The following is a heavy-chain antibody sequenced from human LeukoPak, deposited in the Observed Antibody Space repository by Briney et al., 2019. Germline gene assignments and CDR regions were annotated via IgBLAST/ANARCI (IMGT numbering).Heavy chain of an antibody. CDR1: GGSISSYY. J-gene: IGHJ6*03. D-gene: IGHD3-10*01. CDR2: IYYSGST. CDR3: ARGWTDYYGSGSNRGYMDV. V-gene: IGHV4-59*01. Sequence: SETLSLTCTVSGGSISSYYWSWIRQPPGKGLEWIGYIYYSGSTNYNPSLKSRVTISVDTSKNQFSLKLSSVTAADTAVYYCARGWTDYYGSGSNRGYMDVWGKGTTVAISS.